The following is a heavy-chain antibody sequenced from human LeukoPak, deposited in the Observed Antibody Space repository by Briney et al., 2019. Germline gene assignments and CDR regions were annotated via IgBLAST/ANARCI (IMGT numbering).Heavy chain of an antibody. CDR1: GFTFSSYA. Sequence: GGSLRLSCAASGFTFSSYAMSWVRQAPGKGLEWVSAISDSGGSTYYADSVKGRFTISRDNSKNTLYLQMNSLRAEDTAVYYCAKVGGGIVVVTATCYFDYWGQGTLVTVSS. D-gene: IGHD2-21*02. V-gene: IGHV3-23*01. CDR3: AKVGGGIVVVTATCYFDY. CDR2: ISDSGGST. J-gene: IGHJ4*02.